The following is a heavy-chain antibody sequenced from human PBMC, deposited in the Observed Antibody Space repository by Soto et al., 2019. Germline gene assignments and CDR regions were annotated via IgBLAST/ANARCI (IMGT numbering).Heavy chain of an antibody. CDR3: ARGPLEYSSSYWVDS. Sequence: ASVKVSCKTSGYTLTTLAIHWVRQAPGQGLEWMGWISAYDGKTTYAEKFQGRVTMTTDTSTGTAYMELSSLRSDDTAIYYCARGPLEYSSSYWVDSWGQGTLVTVSS. J-gene: IGHJ5*01. CDR2: ISAYDGKT. D-gene: IGHD2-15*01. CDR1: GYTLTTLA. V-gene: IGHV1-18*01.